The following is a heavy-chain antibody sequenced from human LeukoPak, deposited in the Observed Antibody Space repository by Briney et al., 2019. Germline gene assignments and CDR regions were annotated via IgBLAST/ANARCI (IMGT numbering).Heavy chain of an antibody. CDR1: GFTFSNNA. J-gene: IGHJ4*02. CDR3: AKGPQLYSGYHPNY. D-gene: IGHD3-22*01. Sequence: AGGSLGLSCAASGFTFSNNAMTWVRQAPGEGLEWVSTITGSDDSTYYANSVKGRFTISRDYSKNTVFLQLNNLRAEDTAMYYCAKGPQLYSGYHPNYWGQGTLVTVSS. V-gene: IGHV3-23*01. CDR2: ITGSDDST.